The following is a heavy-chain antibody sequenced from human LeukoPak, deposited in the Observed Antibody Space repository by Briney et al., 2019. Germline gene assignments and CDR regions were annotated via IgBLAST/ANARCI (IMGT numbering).Heavy chain of an antibody. Sequence: GGSLRLSCAASGLTFSTYAMSWFRQAQGRGLGWVSAISGSGGSTYYADSVKGRFTISRDNSKNTLYLQMNSLRAEDTAVYYCAKDHRSPHDYWGQGTLVTVSS. J-gene: IGHJ4*02. CDR1: GLTFSTYA. CDR2: ISGSGGST. V-gene: IGHV3-23*01. CDR3: AKDHRSPHDY.